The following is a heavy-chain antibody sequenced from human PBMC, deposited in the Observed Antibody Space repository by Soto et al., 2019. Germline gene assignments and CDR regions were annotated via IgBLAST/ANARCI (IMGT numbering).Heavy chain of an antibody. D-gene: IGHD6-19*01. CDR2: ISYDGSNK. Sequence: PGGSLRLSCAASGFTFSSYAMHWVRQAPGKGLEWVAFISYDGSNKYYADSVKGRFTISRDNSKNTLYLQMNSLRAEDTAVYYCARDSVRGWYYFDYWGQGTLVTVSS. CDR3: ARDSVRGWYYFDY. J-gene: IGHJ4*02. CDR1: GFTFSSYA. V-gene: IGHV3-30-3*01.